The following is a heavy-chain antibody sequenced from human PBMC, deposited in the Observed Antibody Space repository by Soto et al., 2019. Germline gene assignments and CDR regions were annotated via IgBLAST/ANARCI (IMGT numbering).Heavy chain of an antibody. D-gene: IGHD6-13*01. J-gene: IGHJ4*02. Sequence: ASVKVSCKASGYTFTSYAVHWVRQAPGQRLEWMGWINAGNGNTKYSQKFQGRVTITRDTSASTAYMELSSLRSEDAAVYYCASGDSSSWYWNFDYWGQGTLVTVSS. CDR1: GYTFTSYA. V-gene: IGHV1-3*01. CDR3: ASGDSSSWYWNFDY. CDR2: INAGNGNT.